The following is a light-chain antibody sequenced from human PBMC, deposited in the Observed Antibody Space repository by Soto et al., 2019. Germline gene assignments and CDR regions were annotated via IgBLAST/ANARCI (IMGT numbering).Light chain of an antibody. Sequence: EIVMTQSPGTLSLSPGERATISCRASQVIGSRYLAWYHQKSGQAPRLLIYGASSRATGIPDRFSGSGSGTDFTLTISRLEPEDFGVYYCQQFGSSIPHTFGHLTKLEIK. CDR1: QVIGSRY. J-gene: IGKJ2*01. V-gene: IGKV3-20*01. CDR3: QQFGSSIPHT. CDR2: GAS.